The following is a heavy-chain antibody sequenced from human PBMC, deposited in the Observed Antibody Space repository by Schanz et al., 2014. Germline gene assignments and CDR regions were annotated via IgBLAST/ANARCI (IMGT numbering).Heavy chain of an antibody. J-gene: IGHJ3*02. Sequence: EVQLVESGGGFVQPGGSLRLSCAASGFTLSTNVVHWVRQAPGKGLEWISSMYINSGSTQYADSVKGRFIISRDSSKNTLFLQMNSLRAEDTAVYFCAKDRWRATVMVDAFDIWGQGTKVTVSS. CDR3: AKDRWRATVMVDAFDI. CDR2: MYINSGST. V-gene: IGHV3-23*04. D-gene: IGHD4-4*01. CDR1: GFTLSTNV.